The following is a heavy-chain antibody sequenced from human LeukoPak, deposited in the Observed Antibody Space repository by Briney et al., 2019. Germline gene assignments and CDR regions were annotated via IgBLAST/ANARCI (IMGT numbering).Heavy chain of an antibody. Sequence: GGSLRLSCAASGFTLSTYGMHWVRQAPGKGLEWVAVIWCDGSTKYYADSVKGRFTISRDNSKNTLYLQMNSLRAEDTAVYYCARERGRPYHHDSSGYYDYWGQGTPVTVSS. V-gene: IGHV3-33*01. D-gene: IGHD3-22*01. CDR1: GFTLSTYG. CDR2: IWCDGSTK. CDR3: ARERGRPYHHDSSGYYDY. J-gene: IGHJ4*02.